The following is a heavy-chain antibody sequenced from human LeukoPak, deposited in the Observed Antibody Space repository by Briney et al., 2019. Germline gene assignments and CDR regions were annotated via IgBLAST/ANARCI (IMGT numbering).Heavy chain of an antibody. D-gene: IGHD2-15*01. CDR2: INPSGGST. CDR3: ARDLPHCSGGSCYASYYFDY. Sequence: GASVKVSCKASGYTFTSYYMHWVRQAPGQGLVWMGIINPSGGSTSYAQKFQGRVTMTRDTSTSTVYMELSSLRSEDTAVYYCARDLPHCSGGSCYASYYFDYWGQGTLVTVSS. J-gene: IGHJ4*02. CDR1: GYTFTSYY. V-gene: IGHV1-46*01.